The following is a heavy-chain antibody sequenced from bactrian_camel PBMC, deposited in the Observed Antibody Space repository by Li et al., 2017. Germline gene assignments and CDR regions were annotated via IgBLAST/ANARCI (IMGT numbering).Heavy chain of an antibody. CDR3: AVRYDYTGTCGVFYGPLFTYSD. J-gene: IGHJ4*01. CDR1: GVTYKRYC. D-gene: IGHD2*01. V-gene: IGHV3S1*01. CDR2: TFVGGTST. Sequence: HVQLVESGGDSVQAGGSLRLSCEASGVTYKRYCMGWFRQIPGQERDGVATTFVGGTSTWYSDSVKGRFTVSQDNAKNTLYLQMDNLRPEDTAMYYCAVRYDYTGTCGVFYGPLFTYSDWGQGTQVTVS.